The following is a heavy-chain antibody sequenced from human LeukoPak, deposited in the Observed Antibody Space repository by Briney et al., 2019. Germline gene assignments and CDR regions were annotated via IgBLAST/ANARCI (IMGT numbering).Heavy chain of an antibody. CDR1: GFTFSSYA. Sequence: PGGSLRLSCAASGFTFSSYAMHWVRQAPGKGLEWVAVISYDGSNKYYADSVKGRFTISRDNSKNTLYLQMNSLRAEDTAVYYCARDIFSGYDSLFIDYWGQGTLVTVSS. D-gene: IGHD5-12*01. J-gene: IGHJ4*02. CDR2: ISYDGSNK. V-gene: IGHV3-30-3*01. CDR3: ARDIFSGYDSLFIDY.